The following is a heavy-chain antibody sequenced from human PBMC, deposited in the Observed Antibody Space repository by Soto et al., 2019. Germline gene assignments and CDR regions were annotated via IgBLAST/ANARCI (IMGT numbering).Heavy chain of an antibody. Sequence: SETLSLTCAVYSGSFSGYYYSWIRQPPGGGLEWIGEITHGGTTTYSPSLKSRVTMSLETSRNQFSLNMTSVTAADTGVYYCARGRLFLTTSGLAITYFDYWGQGTLVTVSS. CDR3: ARGRLFLTTSGLAITYFDY. D-gene: IGHD3-3*01. J-gene: IGHJ4*02. CDR1: SGSFSGYY. V-gene: IGHV4-34*01. CDR2: ITHGGTT.